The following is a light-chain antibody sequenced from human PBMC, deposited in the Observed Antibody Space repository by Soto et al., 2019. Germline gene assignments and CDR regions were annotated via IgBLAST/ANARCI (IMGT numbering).Light chain of an antibody. CDR3: QQYNNWPLT. Sequence: EIVMTQSPATLSVSPGDRATLSCRASQSVDNDLAWYQQKPGQPPRLLIYDASTRATGIPARFSGSQSGTEFTLTISGLLSEDFAVDSCQQYNNWPLTFGGGTKVEIK. CDR1: QSVDND. J-gene: IGKJ4*01. CDR2: DAS. V-gene: IGKV3D-15*01.